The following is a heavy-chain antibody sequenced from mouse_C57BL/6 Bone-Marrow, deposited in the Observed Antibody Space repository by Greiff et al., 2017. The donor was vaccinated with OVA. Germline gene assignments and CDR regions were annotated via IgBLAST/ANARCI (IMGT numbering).Heavy chain of an antibody. Sequence: EVKLQQSGPELVKPGASVKISCKASGYTFTDYYMNWVKQSHGKSLEWIGDINPNNGGTSYNQKFKGKATLTVDKSSSTAYMELRSLTSEDSAVYYCARASNWPSSYFDYWGQGTTLTVSS. CDR3: ARASNWPSSYFDY. CDR2: INPNNGGT. J-gene: IGHJ2*01. D-gene: IGHD4-1*01. CDR1: GYTFTDYY. V-gene: IGHV1-26*01.